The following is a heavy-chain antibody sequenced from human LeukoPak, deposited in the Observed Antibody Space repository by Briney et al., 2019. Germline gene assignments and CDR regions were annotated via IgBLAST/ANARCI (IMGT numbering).Heavy chain of an antibody. CDR3: ARQTGSGLFILP. CDR1: GGSISSSNNY. Sequence: PSETLSLTCTVSGGSISSSNNYWGWIRQPPGKGLEWIGTIYYSGNTYYNASLKSQVSISIDTSKNQFSLRLTSVTAADTAVYYCARQTGSGLFILPGGQGTLVTVSS. J-gene: IGHJ4*02. D-gene: IGHD3/OR15-3a*01. CDR2: IYYSGNT. V-gene: IGHV4-39*01.